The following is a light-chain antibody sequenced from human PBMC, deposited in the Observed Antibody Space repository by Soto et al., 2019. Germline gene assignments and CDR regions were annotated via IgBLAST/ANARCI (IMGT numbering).Light chain of an antibody. Sequence: EIVLTQSPGTLSLSPGERATLSCRASQSVSSSYLAWYQQKPGQAPRLLIYDASSRATGIPDRFSVSGSGTDFTLTISRLEPEDFAVYYCQQYGRSPRTFGQGTKVEIK. CDR2: DAS. J-gene: IGKJ1*01. CDR1: QSVSSSY. CDR3: QQYGRSPRT. V-gene: IGKV3-20*01.